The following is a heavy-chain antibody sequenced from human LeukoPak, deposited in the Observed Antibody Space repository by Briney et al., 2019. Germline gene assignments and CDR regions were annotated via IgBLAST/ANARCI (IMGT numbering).Heavy chain of an antibody. CDR2: IYPGDSDT. V-gene: IGHV5-51*01. CDR1: GYSFIIYW. J-gene: IGHJ4*02. D-gene: IGHD3-10*01. Sequence: GESLKISCQCSGYSFIIYWIGWVRQMPGKGLEWMGIIYPGDSDTIYSPSFQGQVTISADKSISTAYLQWSSLQASDSAMYYCARRFRYFASGSFSDYWGQGTLVTVSS. CDR3: ARRFRYFASGSFSDY.